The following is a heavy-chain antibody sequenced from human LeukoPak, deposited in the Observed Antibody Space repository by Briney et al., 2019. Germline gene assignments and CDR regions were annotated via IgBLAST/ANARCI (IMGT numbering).Heavy chain of an antibody. CDR1: GFTFSDYY. Sequence: GGSLRLSCAASGFTFSDYYMSWIRQAPGKGLEWVSDICSSSSYTNYADSVKGRFTISRDNAKNSLFLQMNSLRAEDTAVYYCARGSNSWSKPFDFWGQGALVTVSS. J-gene: IGHJ4*02. CDR2: ICSSSSYT. CDR3: ARGSNSWSKPFDF. V-gene: IGHV3-11*06. D-gene: IGHD6-13*01.